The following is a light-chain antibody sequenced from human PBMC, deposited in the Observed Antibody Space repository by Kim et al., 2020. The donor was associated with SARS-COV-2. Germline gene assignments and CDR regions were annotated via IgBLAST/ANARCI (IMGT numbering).Light chain of an antibody. V-gene: IGLV3-1*01. Sequence: PGPTASITCEGVRVGDHTESGYQKKPGQPPVLVVNNDPRRTAGFPERFAGSGSGKTAPLTTSGTNAIDEADYYCKAWDDNTGVLGGGTKLAVL. CDR2: NDP. CDR1: RVGDHT. J-gene: IGLJ3*02. CDR3: KAWDDNTGV.